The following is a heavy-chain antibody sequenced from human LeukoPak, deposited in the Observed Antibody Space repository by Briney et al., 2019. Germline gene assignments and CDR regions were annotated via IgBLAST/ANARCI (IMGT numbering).Heavy chain of an antibody. CDR1: GGSISSYY. D-gene: IGHD3-22*01. CDR3: ARRRYYDSSGYLENYFDY. CDR2: IYTSGST. V-gene: IGHV4-4*07. Sequence: SETLSLTCTVSGGSISSYYWSWIRQPAGKGLEWIGRIYTSGSTNYNPSLKSRVTISVDTSKNQFSLKLSSVTAADTAVYYCARRRYYDSSGYLENYFDYWGQGTLVTVSS. J-gene: IGHJ4*02.